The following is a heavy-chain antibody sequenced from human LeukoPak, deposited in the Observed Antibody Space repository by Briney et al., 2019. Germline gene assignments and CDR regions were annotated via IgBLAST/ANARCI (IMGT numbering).Heavy chain of an antibody. CDR1: GFTFSSYW. D-gene: IGHD3-10*01. CDR3: VVFGAGDGGFDI. J-gene: IGHJ3*02. CDR2: INSDGSST. Sequence: GGSLRLSRAASGFTFSSYWMHWVRQAPGKGLVWVSRINSDGSSTSYADSVKGRFTISRDNAKNTLYLQVNSLRAEDTAVYYCVVFGAGDGGFDIWGQGTMVTVSS. V-gene: IGHV3-74*01.